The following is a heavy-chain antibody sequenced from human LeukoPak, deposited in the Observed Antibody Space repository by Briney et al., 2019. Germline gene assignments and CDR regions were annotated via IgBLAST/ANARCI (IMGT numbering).Heavy chain of an antibody. CDR3: ASSSYSSGLYYYYGMDV. Sequence: GGSLRLSCAASGFTFSSYSMNWVRQAPGKGLEWVSSISSSSCYIYYTDSVKGRFTISRDNAKNSLYLQMNSLRAEDTAVYYCASSSYSSGLYYYYGMDVWGQGTTVTVSS. CDR2: ISSSSCYI. J-gene: IGHJ6*02. D-gene: IGHD6-19*01. CDR1: GFTFSSYS. V-gene: IGHV3-21*01.